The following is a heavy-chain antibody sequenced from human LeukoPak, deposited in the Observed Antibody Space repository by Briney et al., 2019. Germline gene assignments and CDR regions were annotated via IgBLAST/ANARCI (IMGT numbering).Heavy chain of an antibody. J-gene: IGHJ6*02. CDR3: ARARGSSSGWGHHYYSLDV. CDR1: GGFYSGHY. V-gene: IGHV4-34*01. D-gene: IGHD6-19*01. CDR2: VTDRGNV. Sequence: SETLSLTCAVYGGFYSGHYWTWIRQPPGKGLEWIGEVTDRGNVNYNPSLRSRVTMSVDTAKSQFSVKLRSMTAADTSVFFCARARGSSSGWGHHYYSLDVWGQGTTVTVSS.